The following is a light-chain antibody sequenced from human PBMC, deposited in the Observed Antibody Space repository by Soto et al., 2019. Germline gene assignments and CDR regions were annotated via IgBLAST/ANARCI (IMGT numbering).Light chain of an antibody. V-gene: IGLV2-23*01. CDR1: SSDVGSYNL. CDR2: EGS. CDR3: CSYAGSSV. J-gene: IGLJ1*01. Sequence: QPVRTQAASVSGSPGPSITISCTGTSSDVGSYNLVSWYQQHPGKAPKLMIYEGSKRPSGVSNRFSGSKSGNTASLTISGLQAEDEADYYCCSYAGSSVFGTGTKVTVL.